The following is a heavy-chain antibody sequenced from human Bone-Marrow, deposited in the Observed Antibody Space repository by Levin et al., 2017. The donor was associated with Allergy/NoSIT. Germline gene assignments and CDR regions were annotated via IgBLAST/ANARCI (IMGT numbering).Heavy chain of an antibody. Sequence: PSQTLSLPCAISGDSVSSTSAAWNWIRQSPSRGLEWLGRTYYRSKWYNDYAVSVKSRITINPDTSKNQFSLQLNSVTPEDTAVYYCARSSWGLDYYYYGMDVWGQGTTVTVSS. CDR3: ARSSWGLDYYYYGMDV. CDR2: TYYRSKWYN. J-gene: IGHJ6*02. D-gene: IGHD7-27*01. V-gene: IGHV6-1*01. CDR1: GDSVSSTSAA.